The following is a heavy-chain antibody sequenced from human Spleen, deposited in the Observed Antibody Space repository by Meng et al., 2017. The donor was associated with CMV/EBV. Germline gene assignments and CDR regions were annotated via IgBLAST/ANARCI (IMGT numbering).Heavy chain of an antibody. D-gene: IGHD3-22*01. CDR2: IRYDGSNK. V-gene: IGHV3-30*02. J-gene: IGHJ6*02. CDR1: GFTFSSYG. Sequence: GGSLRLSCAASGFTFSSYGMHWVRQAPGKGLEWVAFIRYDGSNKYYADSVKGRFTISRDNSKNTLYLQMNSLRAEDTAVYYCAKEEADYYDSSGYRYYYYYGMDVWGQGTTVTVSS. CDR3: AKEEADYYDSSGYRYYYYYGMDV.